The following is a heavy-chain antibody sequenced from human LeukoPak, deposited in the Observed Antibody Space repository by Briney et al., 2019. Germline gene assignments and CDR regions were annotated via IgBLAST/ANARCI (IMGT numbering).Heavy chain of an antibody. CDR2: INPNSGGT. D-gene: IGHD1-7*01. V-gene: IGHV1-2*02. J-gene: IGHJ4*02. Sequence: ASVKVSCKASGYTFTNYGISWVRQAPGQGLEWMGWINPNSGGTNYAQKFQGRVTMTRDTSISTAYMELSRLRSDDTAVYYCAREGNYARADYWGQGTLVTVSS. CDR1: GYTFTNYG. CDR3: AREGNYARADY.